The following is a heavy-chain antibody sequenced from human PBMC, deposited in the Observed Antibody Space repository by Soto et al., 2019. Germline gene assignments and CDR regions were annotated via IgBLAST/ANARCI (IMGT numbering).Heavy chain of an antibody. CDR3: ARITPTNYYGSGSYPDFDY. J-gene: IGHJ4*02. Sequence: QVTLKESGPVLVKPTETLTLTCTVSGFSLSNARMGVSWIRQPPGKALEWLAHIFSIAEKSYSTSLKSRLTISKDTSKSQVVLTMTNMDPVDTATYYCARITPTNYYGSGSYPDFDYWGQGTLVTVSS. V-gene: IGHV2-26*01. CDR1: GFSLSNARMG. CDR2: IFSIAEK. D-gene: IGHD3-10*01.